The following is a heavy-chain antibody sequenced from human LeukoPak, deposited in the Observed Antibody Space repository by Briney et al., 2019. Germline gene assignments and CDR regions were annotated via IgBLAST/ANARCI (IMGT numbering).Heavy chain of an antibody. CDR2: MNPNSGNT. D-gene: IGHD3-9*01. Sequence: ASVKVSCKASGYSFISHDINWVRQATGQGPEWMGWMNPNSGNTGYAQKFQGRLTITRNTSITTAYMELSSLRSEDTALYYCASSGEYYDILTGYSYDAFDIWGQGTMVTVSS. CDR3: ASSGEYYDILTGYSYDAFDI. J-gene: IGHJ3*02. V-gene: IGHV1-8*03. CDR1: GYSFISHD.